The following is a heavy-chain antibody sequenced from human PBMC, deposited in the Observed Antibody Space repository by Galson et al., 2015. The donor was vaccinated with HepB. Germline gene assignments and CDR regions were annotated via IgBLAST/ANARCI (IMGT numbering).Heavy chain of an antibody. CDR2: ISTNNANK. Sequence: SVKVSCKASGYTFIKYGIAWVRQAPGQGLEWMGWISTNNANKNYAQKFLARVTMTTDTSTSTAFMELRRLRSDDTAVYYCARGRGYYTGDWPDPWSQGTLVTVSS. J-gene: IGHJ5*02. V-gene: IGHV1-18*01. D-gene: IGHD3-3*01. CDR3: ARGRGYYTGDWPDP. CDR1: GYTFIKYG.